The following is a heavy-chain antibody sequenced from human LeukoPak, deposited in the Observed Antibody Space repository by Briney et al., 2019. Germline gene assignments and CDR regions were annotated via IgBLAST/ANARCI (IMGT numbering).Heavy chain of an antibody. CDR2: ISWDGGST. V-gene: IGHV3-43D*03. CDR3: TTSPVPGIDY. Sequence: GGSLRLSCAASGFTFDDYAMHWVRQALGKGLEWVSLISWDGGSTYYADSVKGRFTISRDNSKNSLYLQMNSLRAEDTALYYCTTSPVPGIDYWGQGIQVTVSS. CDR1: GFTFDDYA. D-gene: IGHD6-19*01. J-gene: IGHJ4*02.